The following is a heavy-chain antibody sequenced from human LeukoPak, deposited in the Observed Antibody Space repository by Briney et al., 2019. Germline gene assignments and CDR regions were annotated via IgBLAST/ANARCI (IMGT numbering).Heavy chain of an antibody. D-gene: IGHD3-16*01. CDR3: ARVLPVWGRDFYYYYYGMDV. CDR1: GGSFRGYY. V-gene: IGHV4-34*01. CDR2: INHSGST. J-gene: IGHJ6*04. Sequence: TSETLSLTCAVYGGSFRGYYWSWIRQPPGKGLEWIGEINHSGSTNYTPSLKSRVTISVDTSKNQFSLKLSSVTAADTAVYYCARVLPVWGRDFYYYYYGMDVWGKGTTVTVSS.